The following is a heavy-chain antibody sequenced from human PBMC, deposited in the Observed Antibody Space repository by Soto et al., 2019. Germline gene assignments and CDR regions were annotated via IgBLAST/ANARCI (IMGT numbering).Heavy chain of an antibody. CDR2: IIPALGAA. CDR3: ARGGQQVVSFDY. J-gene: IGHJ4*02. D-gene: IGHD6-6*01. CDR1: GGTISTYV. V-gene: IGHV1-69*08. Sequence: QVHLVQSGAEVKKPGSSVKVSCKTCGGTISTYVINWVRQAPGQGLEWMGRIIPALGAADYAQKFQDRLTITADKSTSTAYMELSSLRSDDTAVYYCARGGQQVVSFDYWGQGTLVAVSS.